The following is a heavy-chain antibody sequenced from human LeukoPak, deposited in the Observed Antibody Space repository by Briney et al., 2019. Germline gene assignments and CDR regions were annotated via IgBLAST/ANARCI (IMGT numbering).Heavy chain of an antibody. D-gene: IGHD3-22*01. CDR1: GGSISSSSYY. V-gene: IGHV4-39*01. Sequence: SETLSLTCTVSGGSISSSSYYWGWIRQPPGKGLECIGSIYYSGSTYYNPSLKSRVTISVDTSKNQFSLNLSSVTAADTAVYYCARLYYDSSGYYQICYFDYWGQGTLVTVSS. CDR2: IYYSGST. J-gene: IGHJ4*02. CDR3: ARLYYDSSGYYQICYFDY.